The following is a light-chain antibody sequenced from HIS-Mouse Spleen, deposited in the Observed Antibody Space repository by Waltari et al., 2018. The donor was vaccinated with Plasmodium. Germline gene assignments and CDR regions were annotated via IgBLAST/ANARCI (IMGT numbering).Light chain of an antibody. V-gene: IGKV3-11*01. CDR1: QSVSSY. CDR2: DAS. J-gene: IGKJ4*01. CDR3: QQRSNWPPLT. Sequence: EIVLTQSPATLSLSPGERATLSCRASQSVSSYLAWYQQKPGQAPRLLIYDASNRATGIPCRFSGSGSGTYFTLTISSLEPEDFAVYYCQQRSNWPPLTFGGGTKVEIK.